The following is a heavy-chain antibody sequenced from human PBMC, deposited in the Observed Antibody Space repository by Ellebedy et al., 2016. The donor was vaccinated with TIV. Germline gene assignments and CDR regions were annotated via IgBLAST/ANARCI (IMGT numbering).Heavy chain of an antibody. J-gene: IGHJ4*02. D-gene: IGHD6-13*01. CDR2: ISDDGTSE. Sequence: GESLKISCAASGFTFSYYALHWVRQAPGKGLEWVAVISDDGTSEHYGDSVKGRFNISRDNSKNTLYMQMNSLRVEDTAVYYCAVSRWAAAGLYYFDFWGQGTLVTVSS. CDR3: AVSRWAAAGLYYFDF. V-gene: IGHV3-30-3*01. CDR1: GFTFSYYA.